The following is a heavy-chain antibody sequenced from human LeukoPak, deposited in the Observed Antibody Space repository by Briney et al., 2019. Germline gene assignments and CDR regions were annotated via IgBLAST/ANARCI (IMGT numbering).Heavy chain of an antibody. CDR1: GFTFDSYG. Sequence: GGSLRLSCAVSGFTFDSYGMNWVRQTPRKGLEWLSVISGSGDVTYYADSVKGRFTMSRDNSKNRLYLQMNDLRGEDTARYFCARLAEPREVWHALDIWGPGTMVTVSS. J-gene: IGHJ3*02. V-gene: IGHV3-23*01. D-gene: IGHD1-14*01. CDR3: ARLAEPREVWHALDI. CDR2: ISGSGDVT.